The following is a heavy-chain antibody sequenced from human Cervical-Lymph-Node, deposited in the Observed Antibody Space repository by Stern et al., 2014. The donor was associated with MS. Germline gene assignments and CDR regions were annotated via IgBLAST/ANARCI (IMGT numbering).Heavy chain of an antibody. CDR2: IIPFLGIA. Sequence: QVQLVQSGAEVKKPGSSVKVSCKASGGTLNNYAVSWVRQAPGQGLEWIGKIIPFLGIANYAHKFQGRVTLTTAPATSYTEVSSLRSDDTAVYYCARSPDLYDSSGYYFDWGQGTLVTVSS. J-gene: IGHJ4*02. CDR3: ARSPDLYDSSGYYFD. V-gene: IGHV1-69*04. D-gene: IGHD3-22*01. CDR1: GGTLNNYA.